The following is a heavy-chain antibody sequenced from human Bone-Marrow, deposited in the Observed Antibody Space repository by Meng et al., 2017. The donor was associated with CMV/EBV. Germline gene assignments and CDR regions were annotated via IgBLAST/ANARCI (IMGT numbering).Heavy chain of an antibody. CDR1: WFSLCSLGMV. V-gene: IGHV2-5*01. CDR3: AHRRNLAATAPSNYFSP. CDR2: MYSNDNT. J-gene: IGHJ5*02. Sequence: TCMRSVPMLMKPHPTPPLRGACPWFSLCSLGMVVAWIRHPPGKALEWLPLMYSNDNTQYSPSLRSRLTITEDTSKNQVVLTMTNMDPKDTATYYCAHRRNLAATAPSNYFSPWGQGILVTVSS. D-gene: IGHD6-13*01.